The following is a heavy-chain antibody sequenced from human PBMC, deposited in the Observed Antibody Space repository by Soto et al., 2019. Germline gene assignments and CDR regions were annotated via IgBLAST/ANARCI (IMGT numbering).Heavy chain of an antibody. V-gene: IGHV3-30-3*01. CDR3: ARDHYSSGWYYFEY. D-gene: IGHD6-19*01. J-gene: IGHJ4*02. CDR1: GFTFSSYT. Sequence: QVQLVESGGGMVQPGRSLRLSCAASGFTFSSYTMHWVRQAPGKGLERAAAILYDGSNKYYADSVRGRFTISRDNAKNTLYLQMTSLRAEDTAVYYCARDHYSSGWYYFEYWGQGALVTVSS. CDR2: ILYDGSNK.